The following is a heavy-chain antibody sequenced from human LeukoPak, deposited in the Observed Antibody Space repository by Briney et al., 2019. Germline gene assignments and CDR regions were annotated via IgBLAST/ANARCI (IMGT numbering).Heavy chain of an antibody. CDR3: ARIVVVSSTLRFDAFDI. D-gene: IGHD2-15*01. V-gene: IGHV1-2*02. CDR1: GYTFTGYY. CDR2: SNPNSGGT. Sequence: ASVKVSCKASGYTFTGYYIHWVRQAPGQGLEWMGWSNPNSGGTNFAQKFQGRVTMTRDTSLSTAYMELSRLRSDDTAVYYCARIVVVSSTLRFDAFDIWGQGTMVTVSS. J-gene: IGHJ3*02.